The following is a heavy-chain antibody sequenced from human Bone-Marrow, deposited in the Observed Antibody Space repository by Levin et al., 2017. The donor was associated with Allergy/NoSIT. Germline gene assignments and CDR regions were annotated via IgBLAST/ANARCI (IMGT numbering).Heavy chain of an antibody. CDR2: ISYDGSNK. CDR3: ARGAAAAGTDY. CDR1: GFTFSSSA. J-gene: IGHJ4*02. D-gene: IGHD6-13*01. Sequence: LSLTCAASGFTFSSSAMHWVRQAPGKGLEWVAVISYDGSNKYYADSVKGRFTISRDNSKNTLYLQMNSLRAEDTAVYYCARGAAAAGTDYWGQGTLVTVSS. V-gene: IGHV3-30*04.